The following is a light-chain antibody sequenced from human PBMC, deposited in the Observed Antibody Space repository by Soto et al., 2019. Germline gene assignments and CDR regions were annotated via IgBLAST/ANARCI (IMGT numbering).Light chain of an antibody. J-gene: IGLJ1*01. CDR3: ATCDDSRKGV. V-gene: IGLV1-44*01. CDR1: TSNIESHS. CDR2: TNN. Sequence: QSVLTQPPSASGTPGQRIIISCSGSTSNIESHSVNWFQQVPGTAPRLLIITNNQRPSGVPDRFSGSKSGASASLAISGLQVEDEATYYCATCDDSRKGVFGTGTKVTVL.